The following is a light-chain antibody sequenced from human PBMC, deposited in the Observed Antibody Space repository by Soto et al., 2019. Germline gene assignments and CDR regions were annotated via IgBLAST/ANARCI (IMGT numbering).Light chain of an antibody. J-gene: IGKJ2*01. CDR1: QRISNS. CDR3: QQSYSSPQMYT. CDR2: AAS. V-gene: IGKV1-39*01. Sequence: DIQMTQSPSSLSASVGDRVTITCRASQRISNSLNWYQQKPAKAPDLLIYAASNLQSGVPSRFSGSGSGTDFTLTISSLQPEDFATYYCQQSYSSPQMYTFGQGTKLEIK.